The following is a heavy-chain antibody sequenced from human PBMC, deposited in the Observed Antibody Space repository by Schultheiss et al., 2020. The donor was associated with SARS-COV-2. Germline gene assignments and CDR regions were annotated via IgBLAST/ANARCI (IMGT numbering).Heavy chain of an antibody. D-gene: IGHD3-3*01. J-gene: IGHJ6*02. CDR2: TGSGGTT. Sequence: GGSLRLSCAASGFTVSSNYMSWVRQAPGKGLEWVSGLTGSGGTTYYADSVKGRFTISRDNSKNSLYLQMNSLRAEDTAVYYCASELRFMEWLSYYGMDVWGQGTTVTVSS. V-gene: IGHV3-66*01. CDR1: GFTVSSNY. CDR3: ASELRFMEWLSYYGMDV.